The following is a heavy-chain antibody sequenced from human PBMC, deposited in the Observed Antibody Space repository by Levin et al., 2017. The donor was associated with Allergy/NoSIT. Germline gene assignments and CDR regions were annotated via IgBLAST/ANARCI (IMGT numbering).Heavy chain of an antibody. CDR1: GGSISSHTW. J-gene: IGHJ4*02. Sequence: SQTLSLTCAVSGGSISSHTWWCWVRQPPGKGLEWIGEIYHTGTTNYNPSLKSRVTISVDKSKNHFSLQLTSVTAADTAVYYCASRIGTPMNPPNWGQGTLVTVSS. CDR3: ASRIGTPMNPPN. V-gene: IGHV4-4*02. D-gene: IGHD1-26*01. CDR2: IYHTGTT.